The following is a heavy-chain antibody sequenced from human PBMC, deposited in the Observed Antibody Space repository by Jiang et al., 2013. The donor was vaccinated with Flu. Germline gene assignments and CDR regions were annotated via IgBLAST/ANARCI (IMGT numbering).Heavy chain of an antibody. J-gene: IGHJ5*02. CDR3: ARGALVVIDPNNWFDP. Sequence: GLVKPSETLSLTCTVSGGSISSYYWSWIRQPPGKGLEWIGYIYYSGSTNYNPSLKSRVTISVDTSKNQFSLKLSSVTAADTAVYYCARGALVVIDPNNWFDPWGQGTLVTVSS. D-gene: IGHD3-22*01. CDR1: GGSISSYY. CDR2: IYYSGST. V-gene: IGHV4-59*01.